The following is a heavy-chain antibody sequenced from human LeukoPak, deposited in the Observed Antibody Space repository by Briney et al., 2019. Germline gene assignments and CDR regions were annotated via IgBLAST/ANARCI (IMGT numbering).Heavy chain of an antibody. CDR3: ARLRYGSGSYYDY. Sequence: SVKVSCKASRGTFSSYAISWVRQAPGQGLEWMGGIIPIFGTANYAQKFQGRVTITTDESTSTAYMELSSLRSEDTAVYYCARLRYGSGSYYDYWGQGTLVTVSS. CDR2: IIPIFGTA. D-gene: IGHD3-10*01. V-gene: IGHV1-69*05. CDR1: RGTFSSYA. J-gene: IGHJ4*02.